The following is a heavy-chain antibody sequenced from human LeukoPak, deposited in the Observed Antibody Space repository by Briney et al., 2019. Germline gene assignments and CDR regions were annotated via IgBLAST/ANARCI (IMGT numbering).Heavy chain of an antibody. CDR2: IYYSGST. J-gene: IGHJ4*02. Sequence: PSETLSLTCTVSGGSISSHYWSWIRQPPGKGLEWIGYIYYSGSTSYNPSLKSRVTIALDTSNNQFSLKLSSVTAADTAVYYCATSRGSDGSGNCWGQGTLVTVSS. D-gene: IGHD3-10*01. CDR3: ATSRGSDGSGNC. CDR1: GGSISSHY. V-gene: IGHV4-59*11.